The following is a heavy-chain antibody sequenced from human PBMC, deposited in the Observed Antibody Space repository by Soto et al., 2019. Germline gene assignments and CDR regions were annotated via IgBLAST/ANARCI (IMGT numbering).Heavy chain of an antibody. CDR1: GASISRYY. Sequence: SETLSLTCTVSGASISRYYWSWVRQPPGKGLEWIGYNFYNGGTNYNPSLKSRVSISLDATKNKFSLELNSVTAADTAVYFCARFIPDNWGAFQWFDIWGQGTLVTVSS. CDR2: NFYNGGT. V-gene: IGHV4-59*01. J-gene: IGHJ5*02. CDR3: ARFIPDNWGAFQWFDI. D-gene: IGHD1-1*01.